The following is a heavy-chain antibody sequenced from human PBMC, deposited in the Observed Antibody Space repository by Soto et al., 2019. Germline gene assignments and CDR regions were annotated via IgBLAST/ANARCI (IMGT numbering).Heavy chain of an antibody. J-gene: IGHJ3*02. CDR3: ATGLKRGCYRRGGADAFDI. D-gene: IGHD1-26*01. CDR2: ISGSGGST. V-gene: IGHV3-23*01. CDR1: GFTFSSYA. Sequence: EVQLLESGGGLVQPGGSLRLSCAASGFTFSSYAMSWVRQAPGKGLEWVSAISGSGGSTYYADSVKGRFTISRDNSKNTLYLQMNSLRPDDTAVYYCATGLKRGCYRRGGADAFDIWGQGTMVTVSS.